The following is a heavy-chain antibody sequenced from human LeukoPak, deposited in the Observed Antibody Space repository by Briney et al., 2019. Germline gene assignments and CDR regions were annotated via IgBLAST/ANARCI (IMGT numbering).Heavy chain of an antibody. CDR3: AGSSGEWAPHAR. J-gene: IGHJ4*02. V-gene: IGHV3-7*01. CDR2: IEEDGDKR. Sequence: GGSLRLSCAASGFTFSSYWMSWVRQAPGKGLEWVANIEEDGDKRYYVDSVKGRFTISRDNANNSLYLLMNSLRDEDTAVYYCAGSSGEWAPHARWGQGTLVTVSS. D-gene: IGHD1-26*01. CDR1: GFTFSSYW.